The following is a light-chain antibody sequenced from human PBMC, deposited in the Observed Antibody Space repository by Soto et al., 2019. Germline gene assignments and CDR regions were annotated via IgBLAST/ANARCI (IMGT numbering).Light chain of an antibody. J-gene: IGKJ1*01. CDR1: QSVSSS. Sequence: PATLSVSPGERATLSFRASQSVSSSLAWYQQKPGQAPRLLIYGASTRATGIPARFSGSGSGTDFTLTINRLEPEDFAVYYCQQYGSSPRTFGQGTKVDIK. V-gene: IGKV3-20*01. CDR3: QQYGSSPRT. CDR2: GAS.